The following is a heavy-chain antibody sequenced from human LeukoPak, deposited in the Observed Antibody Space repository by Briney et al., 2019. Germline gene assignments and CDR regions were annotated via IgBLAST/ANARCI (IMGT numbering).Heavy chain of an antibody. V-gene: IGHV4-59*01. CDR1: GGSISSYY. CDR3: ARGVGAYCGGDCYSRLYYFDY. CDR2: IYYSGST. Sequence: PSETLSLTCTVSGGSISSYYWSWIRQPPGKGLECIVYIYYSGSTNYNPSLKSRVTISVDTSKNQFSLKLSSVTAADTAVYYCARGVGAYCGGDCYSRLYYFDYWGQGTLVTVSS. J-gene: IGHJ4*02. D-gene: IGHD2-21*02.